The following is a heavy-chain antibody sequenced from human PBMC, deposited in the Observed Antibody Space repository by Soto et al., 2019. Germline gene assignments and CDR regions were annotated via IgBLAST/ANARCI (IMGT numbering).Heavy chain of an antibody. D-gene: IGHD2-15*01. CDR1: GYSFTSYW. CDR3: ARLQVVMELNGMDV. V-gene: IGHV5-10-1*01. CDR2: IDPSDYYI. Sequence: PGESLKISCKGSGYSFTSYWISWVRQMPGKGLEWKGRIDPSDYYINYSPSFQGHVTISADKSISTAYLHWSILKASDTFIYYCARLQVVMELNGMDVWGQGTTVTVSS. J-gene: IGHJ6*02.